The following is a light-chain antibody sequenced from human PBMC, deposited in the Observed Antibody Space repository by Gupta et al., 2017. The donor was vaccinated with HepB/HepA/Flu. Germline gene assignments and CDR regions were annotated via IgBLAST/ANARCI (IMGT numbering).Light chain of an antibody. Sequence: QSALTQPASVSGSPGQSITFSCTGTSADIGTYDLVSWYQQHPGKAPKLRSYEVNKRPSGVSDRFSGSNSGNTAYLTISGLQAEDEADDDCSSYTGSDTFVVFGGGTRLTVL. V-gene: IGLV2-23*02. CDR3: SSYTGSDTFVV. CDR1: SADIGTYDL. CDR2: EVN. J-gene: IGLJ2*01.